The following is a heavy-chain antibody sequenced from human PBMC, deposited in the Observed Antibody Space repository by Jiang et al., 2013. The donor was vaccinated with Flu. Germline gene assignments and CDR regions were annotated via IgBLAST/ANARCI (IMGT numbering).Heavy chain of an antibody. V-gene: IGHV3-48*03. CDR3: ARATCSSTSCADY. Sequence: RLSCAASGFTFSSYEMNWVRQAPGKGLEWVSYISSSGSTIYYADSVKGRFTISRDNAKNSLYLQMNSLRAEDTAVYYCARATCSSTSCADYWGQGTLVTVSS. D-gene: IGHD2-2*01. CDR2: ISSSGSTI. J-gene: IGHJ4*02. CDR1: GFTFSSYE.